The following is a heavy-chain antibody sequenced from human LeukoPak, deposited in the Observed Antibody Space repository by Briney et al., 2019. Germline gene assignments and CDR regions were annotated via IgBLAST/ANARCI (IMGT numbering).Heavy chain of an antibody. CDR2: ISSSGSTI. CDR3: ARDEAYRTPVGY. J-gene: IGHJ4*02. V-gene: IGHV3-11*01. D-gene: IGHD2-21*01. CDR1: GFTFSDYY. Sequence: GGSLRLSCAASGFTFSDYYMSWIRQAPGKGLEWVSYISSSGSTIYYADSVKGRFTISRDNAKKSLYLKLNSLTSEDTAVYYCARDEAYRTPVGYWGQGTLVTVSS.